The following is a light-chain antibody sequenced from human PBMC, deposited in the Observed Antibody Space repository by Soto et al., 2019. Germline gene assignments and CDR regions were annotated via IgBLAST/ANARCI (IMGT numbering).Light chain of an antibody. V-gene: IGLV2-11*01. CDR2: DVT. Sequence: QSALTQPRSVSGSPGQSVTIACTGTSSDVGGYYYVSWYQQHPGKAPKLTIYDVTRRPSGVPDRFSGSKSGNTASLTISGLQGEDEADYYCCSYAGSFTFPYVFGTGTKLTVL. CDR1: SSDVGGYYY. J-gene: IGLJ1*01. CDR3: CSYAGSFTFPYV.